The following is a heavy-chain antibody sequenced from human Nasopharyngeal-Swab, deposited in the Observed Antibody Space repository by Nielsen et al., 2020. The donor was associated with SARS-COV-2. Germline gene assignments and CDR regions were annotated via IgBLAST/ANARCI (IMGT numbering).Heavy chain of an antibody. Sequence: SETLSLTCTVSGGSISSYYWSWIRQPAGKGLEWIGRIYTSGSTNYSPSLKSRVTMSVDTSKNQFSLKLSSVTAADTAVYYCARGTYYYDSSGPAFDYWGQGTLVTVSS. J-gene: IGHJ4*02. CDR1: GGSISSYY. CDR3: ARGTYYYDSSGPAFDY. V-gene: IGHV4-4*07. CDR2: IYTSGST. D-gene: IGHD3-22*01.